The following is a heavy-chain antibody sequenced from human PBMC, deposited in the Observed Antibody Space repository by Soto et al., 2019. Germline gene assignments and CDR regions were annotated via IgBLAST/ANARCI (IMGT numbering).Heavy chain of an antibody. Sequence: SETLSLTCTVSGGSISSGGYYWSWIRQHPGKGLEWIGYIYYSGSTYYNPSLKSRVTISVDTSKNQFSLKLSSVTAADTAVYYCARDDSSGYLHYWGQGTLVTVSS. CDR3: ARDDSSGYLHY. V-gene: IGHV4-31*03. CDR2: IYYSGST. CDR1: GGSISSGGYY. D-gene: IGHD3-22*01. J-gene: IGHJ4*02.